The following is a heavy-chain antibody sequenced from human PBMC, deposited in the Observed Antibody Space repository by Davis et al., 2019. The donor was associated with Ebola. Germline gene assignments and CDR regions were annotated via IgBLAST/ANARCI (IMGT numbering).Heavy chain of an antibody. J-gene: IGHJ6*02. V-gene: IGHV3-23*01. CDR1: GFTFSDYY. Sequence: GGSLRLSCAASGFTFSDYYMTWVRQAPGKGLEWVSVISGSGDRTYYADSVKGRFTISRDNAKNTMYLQMNSLRAEDTAVYYCVRGYYGLDVWGQGTTVTVSS. CDR2: ISGSGDRT. CDR3: VRGYYGLDV.